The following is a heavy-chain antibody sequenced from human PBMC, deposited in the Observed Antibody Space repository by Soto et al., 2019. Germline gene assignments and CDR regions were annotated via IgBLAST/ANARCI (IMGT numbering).Heavy chain of an antibody. Sequence: SETLSLTCTVSGGSISSGGYYWRWIRQPPGKGLEWIGYIYYSGSTYYNPSLKSRVTISIDTSKNQFSLKLSSVTAADTAVYYWASYDRSGYYSEYFQRGGQGTLVTVSS. CDR1: GGSISSGGYY. D-gene: IGHD3-22*01. J-gene: IGHJ1*01. CDR2: IYYSGST. V-gene: IGHV4-30-4*01. CDR3: ASYDRSGYYSEYFQR.